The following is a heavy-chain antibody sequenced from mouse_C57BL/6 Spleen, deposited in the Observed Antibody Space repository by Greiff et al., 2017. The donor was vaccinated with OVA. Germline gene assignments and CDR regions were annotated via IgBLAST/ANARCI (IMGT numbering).Heavy chain of an antibody. CDR2: IYHGSGST. CDR1: GYTFTSYW. J-gene: IGHJ1*03. CDR3: ASDYYGSSYWYFDV. V-gene: IGHV1-55*01. Sequence: QVQLQQPGAELVKPGASVKMSCKASGYTFTSYWITWVKQRPGQGLEWIGDIYHGSGSTNYNEKFKSKATLTVDTSSSTAYMQLSSLTSEDSAVYYCASDYYGSSYWYFDVWGTGTTVTVSS. D-gene: IGHD1-1*01.